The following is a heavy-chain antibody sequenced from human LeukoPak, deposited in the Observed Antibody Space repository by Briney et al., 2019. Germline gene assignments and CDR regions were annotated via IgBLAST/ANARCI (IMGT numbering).Heavy chain of an antibody. CDR3: AKGRSSGIAAAGDY. CDR2: ISWNSGSI. Sequence: GGSLRLSCAASGFTFSSYAMSWVRQAPGKGLEWVSGISWNSGSIGYADSVKGRFTISRDNAKNSLYLQMNSLRAEDMALYYCAKGRSSGIAAAGDYWGQGTLVTVSS. V-gene: IGHV3-9*03. D-gene: IGHD6-13*01. CDR1: GFTFSSYA. J-gene: IGHJ4*02.